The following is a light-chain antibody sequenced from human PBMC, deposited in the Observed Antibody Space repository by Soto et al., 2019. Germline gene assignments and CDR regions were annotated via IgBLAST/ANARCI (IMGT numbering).Light chain of an antibody. CDR2: DAS. J-gene: IGKJ1*01. CDR3: QFYGDPPKT. CDR1: QSVSSNF. V-gene: IGKV3-20*01. Sequence: EIVLTQSPGTLSLSPGERGTLSCRASQSVSSNFLAWYQQKPGQAPRLLIFDASTRATGIPDRFTGRGSGTDFTLTISRLEPEDFAVYYCQFYGDPPKTFGQGTKVESK.